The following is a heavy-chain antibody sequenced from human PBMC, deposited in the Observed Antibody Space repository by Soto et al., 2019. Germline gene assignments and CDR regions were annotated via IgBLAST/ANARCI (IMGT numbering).Heavy chain of an antibody. CDR1: GYSFTSYW. Sequence: ESLKISFKCSGYSFTSYWIGWVRQMPGKGLEWMGIIYPGDSDTRYSPSFQGQVTISADKSISTAYLQWSSLKASDTAMYYCARATAPLNWFDPWGQGTLVTVSS. D-gene: IGHD5-12*01. CDR3: ARATAPLNWFDP. V-gene: IGHV5-51*01. CDR2: IYPGDSDT. J-gene: IGHJ5*02.